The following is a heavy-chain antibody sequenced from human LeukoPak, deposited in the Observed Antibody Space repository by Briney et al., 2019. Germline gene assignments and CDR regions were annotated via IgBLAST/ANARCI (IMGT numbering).Heavy chain of an antibody. CDR3: AREYGDSLKFDY. CDR2: ISSSGSTI. J-gene: IGHJ4*02. CDR1: GFTFSSYE. Sequence: GGSLRLSCAASGFTFSSYEMNWVRQAPGKGLEWVSYISSSGSTIYYADSVKGRFTISRDNAKNSLYLQMNSLRAEDTAVYYCAREYGDSLKFDYWGQGTLVTVSS. D-gene: IGHD4-17*01. V-gene: IGHV3-48*03.